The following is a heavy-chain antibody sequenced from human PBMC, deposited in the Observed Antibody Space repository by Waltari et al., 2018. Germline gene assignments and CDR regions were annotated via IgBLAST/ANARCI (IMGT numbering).Heavy chain of an antibody. CDR1: GFTFSSYA. CDR2: ISGSGGST. Sequence: EVQLVESGGGLVQPGGSLRLSCAASGFTFSSYAMSWVRQAPGKGLEWVSAISGSGGSTYYADSVKGRFTISRDNSKNTLYLQMNSLRAEDTAVYYCAKDQYYYDSSGSYVPYFDYWGQGTLVTVSS. J-gene: IGHJ4*02. V-gene: IGHV3-23*04. D-gene: IGHD3-22*01. CDR3: AKDQYYYDSSGSYVPYFDY.